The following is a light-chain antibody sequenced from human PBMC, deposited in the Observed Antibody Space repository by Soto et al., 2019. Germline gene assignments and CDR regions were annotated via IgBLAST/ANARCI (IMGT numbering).Light chain of an antibody. V-gene: IGLV4-69*01. Sequence: QPVLTQSPSASASLGASVKLTCTLSSRHSSYAIAWHQQQPEKGPRYLMNLNSDGSHSKGDGIPDRFSGSSSGAERYLTISSLQSEDEADYYCQTWVAGIYVFGTGTKLTVL. J-gene: IGLJ1*01. CDR3: QTWVAGIYV. CDR2: LNSDGSH. CDR1: SRHSSYA.